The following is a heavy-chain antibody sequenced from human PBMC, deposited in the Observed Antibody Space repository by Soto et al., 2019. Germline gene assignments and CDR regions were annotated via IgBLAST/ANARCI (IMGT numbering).Heavy chain of an antibody. CDR1: GGSISSSLSY. V-gene: IGHV4-39*01. CDR3: ARHGNGFFAY. J-gene: IGHJ4*02. Sequence: PSETLALTCTVSGGSISSSLSYWGWIRQPPGKGPEWIGSIYNSRNMHWNQSLKSRVTMSVDTSKNQISLNLASVTAADRAVYYCARHGNGFFAYWGPRTLVTVSS. CDR2: IYNSRNM. D-gene: IGHD2-8*01.